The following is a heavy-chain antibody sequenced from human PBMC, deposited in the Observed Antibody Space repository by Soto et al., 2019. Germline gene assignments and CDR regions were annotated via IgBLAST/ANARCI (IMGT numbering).Heavy chain of an antibody. CDR1: GFTFSSYS. J-gene: IGHJ6*02. V-gene: IGHV3-21*01. Sequence: VQLVESGGGLVKPGGSLRLSCAASGFTFSSYSMNWVRQAPGKGLEWVSSISSSSSYIYYADSERRRFTISGDNAKNSLYLQMNSLRAEDTAVYYCARDRRKYYYGMDVWGQGTTVTVSS. CDR3: ARDRRKYYYGMDV. CDR2: ISSSSSYI.